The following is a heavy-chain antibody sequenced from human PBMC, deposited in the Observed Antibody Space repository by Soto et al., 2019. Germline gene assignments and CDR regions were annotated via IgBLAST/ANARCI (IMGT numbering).Heavy chain of an antibody. CDR3: ARPRLPAAGDYYYYYGMDV. CDR1: GFTFSKYS. CDR2: ISSRSTYI. V-gene: IGHV3-21*01. Sequence: GGSLRLSCAASGFTFSKYSVNWVRQAPGKGLEWVSSISSRSTYIFYADSVKGRFTISRDNAKNSLYLQMNSLRAEDTGVYYCARPRLPAAGDYYYYYGMDVWGQGTTVTVSS. J-gene: IGHJ6*02. D-gene: IGHD6-13*01.